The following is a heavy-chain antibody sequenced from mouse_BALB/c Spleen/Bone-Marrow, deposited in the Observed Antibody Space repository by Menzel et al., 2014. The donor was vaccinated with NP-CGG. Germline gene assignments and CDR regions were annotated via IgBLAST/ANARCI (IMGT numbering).Heavy chain of an antibody. CDR2: INPDSSTI. CDR3: ARLGYYGGFAY. Sequence: EVKLMESGGGLVQPGGSLKLSCAASGFDFSRYWMSWVRQAPGKGLEWIGEINPDSSTINYTPSLEDKFIISRDNAKNTLYLQMSKVRSEDTALYYCARLGYYGGFAYWGQGTLVTVSA. V-gene: IGHV4-1*02. D-gene: IGHD2-3*01. CDR1: GFDFSRYW. J-gene: IGHJ3*01.